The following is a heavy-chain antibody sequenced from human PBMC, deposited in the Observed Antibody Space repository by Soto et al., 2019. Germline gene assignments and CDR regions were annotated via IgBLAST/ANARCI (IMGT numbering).Heavy chain of an antibody. Sequence: GGSLRLSCAASGFTVSSNYMSWVRQAPGKGLEWVSVIYSGGSTYYADSVKGRFTISRDNSKNTLYLQMNSLRSDDTAVYYCAKDAGEYCSSTSCYAPSGVWGKGTTVTVSS. CDR3: AKDAGEYCSSTSCYAPSGV. D-gene: IGHD2-2*01. CDR1: GFTVSSNY. V-gene: IGHV3-53*01. J-gene: IGHJ6*04. CDR2: IYSGGST.